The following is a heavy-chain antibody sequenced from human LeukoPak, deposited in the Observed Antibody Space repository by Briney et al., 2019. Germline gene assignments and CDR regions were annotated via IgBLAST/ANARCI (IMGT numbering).Heavy chain of an antibody. J-gene: IGHJ5*02. D-gene: IGHD6-13*01. Sequence: SETLSLTCTVSGGSIGSSSYYWGWIRQPPGKGLEWIGRIYYSGSTYYNPSLKSRVTISVDTSKNQFSLKLSSVTAADTAVYYCARAYSSSWYFNWFDPWGQGTLVTVSS. CDR1: GGSIGSSSYY. V-gene: IGHV4-39*01. CDR2: IYYSGST. CDR3: ARAYSSSWYFNWFDP.